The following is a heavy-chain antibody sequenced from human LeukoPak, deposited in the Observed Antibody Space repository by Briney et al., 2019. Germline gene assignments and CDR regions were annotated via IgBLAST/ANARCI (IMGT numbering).Heavy chain of an antibody. J-gene: IGHJ4*02. CDR3: ARVYDYGGIFDY. V-gene: IGHV4-59*08. Sequence: SSETLSLTCTVSGGSISSYYWSWIRQPPGKGLEWIGYIYYSGSTNYNPSLKSRVTISVDTSKNQFSLKLSSVTAADTAVYYCARVYDYGGIFDYWGQGTLVTVSS. D-gene: IGHD4-23*01. CDR2: IYYSGST. CDR1: GGSISSYY.